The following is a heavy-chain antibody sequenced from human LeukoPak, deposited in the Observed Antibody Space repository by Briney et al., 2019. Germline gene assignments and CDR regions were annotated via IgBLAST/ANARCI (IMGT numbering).Heavy chain of an antibody. D-gene: IGHD4-17*01. Sequence: PSETLSLTCAVYGGSFSGYYWSWIRQPPGKGLEWIGEINHNGSTNYNPSLKSRVTISVDTSKNQFSLKLSSVTAADTAVYYCATTVTTLYCMDVWGQGTTVTVSS. CDR1: GGSFSGYY. CDR2: INHNGST. J-gene: IGHJ6*02. CDR3: ATTVTTLYCMDV. V-gene: IGHV4-34*01.